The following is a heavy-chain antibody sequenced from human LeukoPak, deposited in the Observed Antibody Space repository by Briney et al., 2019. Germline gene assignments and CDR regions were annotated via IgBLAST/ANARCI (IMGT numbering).Heavy chain of an antibody. CDR3: ARGGPPASAAYDFWSGAIDY. D-gene: IGHD3-3*01. Sequence: PGGSLRLSCAASGFTFSSYAMHWVRQAPGKGLEWVAVISYDGSNKYYADSVKGRFTISRDNSKNTLYLQMNSLRAEDTAVYYCARGGPPASAAYDFWSGAIDYWGRGTLVTVSS. CDR1: GFTFSSYA. V-gene: IGHV3-30*01. CDR2: ISYDGSNK. J-gene: IGHJ4*02.